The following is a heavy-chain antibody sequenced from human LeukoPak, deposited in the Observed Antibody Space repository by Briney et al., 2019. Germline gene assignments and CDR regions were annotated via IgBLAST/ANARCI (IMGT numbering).Heavy chain of an antibody. CDR3: ARGGVPAATPYYYYGMDV. CDR2: IIPIFGTA. J-gene: IGHJ6*04. CDR1: GGTFSSYA. V-gene: IGHV1-69*13. Sequence: GASVKVSCKASGGTFSSYAISWVRQAPGQGLEWMGGIIPIFGTANYAQKFQGRVTITADESTSTAYMGLSSLRSEDTAVYYCARGGVPAATPYYYYGMDVWGKGTTVTVSS. D-gene: IGHD2-2*01.